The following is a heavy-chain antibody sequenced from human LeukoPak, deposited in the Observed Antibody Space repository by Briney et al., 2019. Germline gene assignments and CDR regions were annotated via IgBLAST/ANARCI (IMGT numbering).Heavy chain of an antibody. V-gene: IGHV3-30-3*01. CDR1: GFTFSSYA. CDR2: ISYDGSNK. J-gene: IGHJ3*02. D-gene: IGHD2-21*02. CDR3: ARGPRELAYCGGDCYLHAFDI. Sequence: PGGSLRLSCAASGFTFSSYAMPWVRQAPGKGLEWVAVISYDGSNKYYADSVKGRFTISRDNSKNTLYLQMNSLRAEDRAVYYCARGPRELAYCGGDCYLHAFDIWGQGTMVTVSS.